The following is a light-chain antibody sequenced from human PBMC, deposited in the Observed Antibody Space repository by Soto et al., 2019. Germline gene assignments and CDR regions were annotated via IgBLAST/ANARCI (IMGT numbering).Light chain of an antibody. Sequence: EIVLTQSPGTLSLSPGERATLSCRASQSVNKNYLAWYQQKPGQAPRLLIYGASSRATGIPDRFSGSGCGTDFTLTTSILEPEDFVGYYWQHYGCSQYTFGQGTKLEIK. CDR1: QSVNKNY. CDR2: GAS. CDR3: QHYGCSQYT. J-gene: IGKJ2*01. V-gene: IGKV3-20*01.